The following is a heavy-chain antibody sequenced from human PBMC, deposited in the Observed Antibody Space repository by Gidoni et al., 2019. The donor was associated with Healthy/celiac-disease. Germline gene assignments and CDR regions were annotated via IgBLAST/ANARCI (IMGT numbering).Heavy chain of an antibody. CDR3: ARDCSGGSCYLGFDY. V-gene: IGHV3-48*04. J-gene: IGHJ4*02. Sequence: EVQLVESGGGWVQPGGSLRLSCAASGFTFSSYSINWVRQAPGKGLEWVSYISSSSSTIYYADSVKGRFTISRDNAKNSLYLQMNSLRAEDTAVYYCARDCSGGSCYLGFDYWGQGTLVTVSS. D-gene: IGHD2-15*01. CDR2: ISSSSSTI. CDR1: GFTFSSYS.